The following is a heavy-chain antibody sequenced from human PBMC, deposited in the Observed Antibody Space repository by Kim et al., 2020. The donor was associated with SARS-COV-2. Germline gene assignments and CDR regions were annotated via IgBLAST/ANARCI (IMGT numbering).Heavy chain of an antibody. D-gene: IGHD7-27*01. CDR2: GST. J-gene: IGHJ4*02. Sequence: GSTGYADSVKGRFTIPRDNAKNSLYLQMNSLRAEDTALYHCARGTGAVDYWGQGTLVTVSS. CDR3: ARGTGAVDY. V-gene: IGHV3-20*01.